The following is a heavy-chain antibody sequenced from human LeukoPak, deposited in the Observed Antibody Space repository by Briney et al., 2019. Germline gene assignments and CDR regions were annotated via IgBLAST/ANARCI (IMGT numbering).Heavy chain of an antibody. J-gene: IGHJ4*02. CDR3: ARTGSGSYDYFDY. CDR2: IYRSGST. D-gene: IGHD1-26*01. Sequence: SETLSLTCAVSGGSISSSNWWSWVRQPPGKGLEWIGEIYRSGSTNCNPSLKSRVTISVDKSKNQFSLKLSSVTAADTAVYYCARTGSGSYDYFDYWGQGTLVTVSS. CDR1: GGSISSSNW. V-gene: IGHV4-4*02.